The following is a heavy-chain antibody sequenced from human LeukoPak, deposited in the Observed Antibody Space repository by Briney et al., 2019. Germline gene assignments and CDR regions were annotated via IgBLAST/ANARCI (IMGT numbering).Heavy chain of an antibody. CDR2: ISGSATTI. CDR1: GLNFSSDE. V-gene: IGHV3-48*03. CDR3: ARSFWIGDYAT. J-gene: IGHJ5*02. Sequence: GESLKISCAASGLNFSSDEMNWVRQAPGKGLEWVSYISGSATTIYYADSVRGRFTISRDNAKNSLYLQMNSLRVEDTAVYYCARSFWIGDYATWGQGTLVTVSS. D-gene: IGHD4-17*01.